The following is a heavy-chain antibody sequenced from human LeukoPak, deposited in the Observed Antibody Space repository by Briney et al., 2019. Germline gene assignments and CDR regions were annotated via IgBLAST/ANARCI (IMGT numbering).Heavy chain of an antibody. Sequence: GGSLRLSCAASGFTFSSYWMSWVRQALGKGLEWVANIKQDGSEKYYVDSVTGRFTISRDNAKNSLYLQMNSLRAEDTAVYYCARASVPAAIHEPFDYLGQGTLVTVSS. CDR3: ARASVPAAIHEPFDY. CDR1: GFTFSSYW. D-gene: IGHD2-2*02. V-gene: IGHV3-7*01. CDR2: IKQDGSEK. J-gene: IGHJ4*02.